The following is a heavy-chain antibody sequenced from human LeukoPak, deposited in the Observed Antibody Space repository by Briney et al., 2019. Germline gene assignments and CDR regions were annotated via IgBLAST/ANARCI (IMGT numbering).Heavy chain of an antibody. J-gene: IGHJ4*02. D-gene: IGHD3-22*01. CDR2: IIPILGIA. CDR3: ASTYYYDSSGYPIDY. CDR1: GGTFSSYT. Sequence: SVKVSCKASGGTFSSYTISWVRQAPGQGLEWMGRIIPILGIANYAQKFQGRVTITADKSTSTAYMELSSLRSEDTAVYYCASTYYYDSSGYPIDYWGQGTLVAVSS. V-gene: IGHV1-69*02.